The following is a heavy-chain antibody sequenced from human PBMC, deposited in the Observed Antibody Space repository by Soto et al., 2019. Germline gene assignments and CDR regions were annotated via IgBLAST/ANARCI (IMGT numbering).Heavy chain of an antibody. V-gene: IGHV1-69*13. CDR2: IIPIFGTA. Sequence: SVKVSCKASGGTFSSYAISWVRQAPGQGLEWMGGIIPIFGTANYAQKFQGRVTITADESTSTAYMELSSLRSEDTDVYYCARGGLGHCSGGSCYWFDPWGQGTLVTVSS. J-gene: IGHJ5*02. CDR3: ARGGLGHCSGGSCYWFDP. D-gene: IGHD2-15*01. CDR1: GGTFSSYA.